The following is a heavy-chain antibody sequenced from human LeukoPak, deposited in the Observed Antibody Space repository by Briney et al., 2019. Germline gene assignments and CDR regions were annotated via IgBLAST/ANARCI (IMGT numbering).Heavy chain of an antibody. Sequence: ASVKVSCKASGYTFTSYGISWVRQAPGQGLEWMGWMNPNSGNTGYAQKFQGRVTITRNTSISTAYMELSSLRSEDTAVYYCARGLGKYQLLSLDYWGQGTLVTVSS. J-gene: IGHJ4*02. D-gene: IGHD2-2*01. CDR3: ARGLGKYQLLSLDY. CDR1: GYTFTSYG. V-gene: IGHV1-8*03. CDR2: MNPNSGNT.